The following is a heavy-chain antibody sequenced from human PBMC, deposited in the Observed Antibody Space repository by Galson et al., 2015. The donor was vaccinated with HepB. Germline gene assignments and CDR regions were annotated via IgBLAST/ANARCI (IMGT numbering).Heavy chain of an antibody. CDR3: ARGAAVAGGRGDYYYYGMDV. D-gene: IGHD6-19*01. CDR1: GGTFSSYA. J-gene: IGHJ6*02. V-gene: IGHV1-69*13. Sequence: SVKVSCKASGGTFSSYAISWVRQAPGQGLEWMGGIIPIFGTANYAQKFQGRVTITADESTSTAYMELSSLRSEDAAVYYCARGAAVAGGRGDYYYYGMDVWGQGTTVTVSS. CDR2: IIPIFGTA.